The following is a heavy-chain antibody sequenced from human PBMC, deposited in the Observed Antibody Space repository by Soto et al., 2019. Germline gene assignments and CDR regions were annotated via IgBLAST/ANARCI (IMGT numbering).Heavy chain of an antibody. CDR1: GFTFTSYG. Sequence: PGGSLRLSCAASGFTFTSYGMNWVRQAPGKGLEWVSAISGSGDNTYYADSVKGRFTISRGSSENTLYLQMSSLRADDTAFYYCAKGPPLPQYFQHWGKGTLVTVSS. CDR2: ISGSGDNT. J-gene: IGHJ1*01. CDR3: AKGPPLPQYFQH. V-gene: IGHV3-23*01. D-gene: IGHD2-15*01.